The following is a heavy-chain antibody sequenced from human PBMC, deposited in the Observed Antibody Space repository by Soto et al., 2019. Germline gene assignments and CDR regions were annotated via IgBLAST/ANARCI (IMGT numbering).Heavy chain of an antibody. CDR3: ARGGSSDWQVTFDY. Sequence: ASVKVSCKASENTFISYYIHWVRQAPGQGLEWMGIISPSGGSTSYAQKFQGRVTMTRDTSTSTVYMELSSLRSEDTAVYYCARGGSSDWQVTFDYWGQGTLVTVSS. D-gene: IGHD6-19*01. J-gene: IGHJ4*02. CDR1: ENTFISYY. CDR2: ISPSGGST. V-gene: IGHV1-46*03.